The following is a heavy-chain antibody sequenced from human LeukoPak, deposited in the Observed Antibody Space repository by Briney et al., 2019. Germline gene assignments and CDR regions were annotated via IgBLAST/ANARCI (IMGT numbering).Heavy chain of an antibody. Sequence: GGSLRLSCAACGFSFNMAWMHWVRRAPGKGLVWVARITSDGSVTTYADSVRGRFTISRDNAKNTLYLQMNSLRGEDTAVYYCATHTTETYSRVPYWGQGTLVTVSS. V-gene: IGHV3-74*01. CDR1: GFSFNMAW. CDR2: ITSDGSVT. J-gene: IGHJ4*02. CDR3: ATHTTETYSRVPY. D-gene: IGHD2-15*01.